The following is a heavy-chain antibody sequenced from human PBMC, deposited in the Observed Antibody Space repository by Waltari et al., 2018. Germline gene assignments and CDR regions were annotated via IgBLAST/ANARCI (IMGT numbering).Heavy chain of an antibody. CDR3: AKDGSRSSYYFDY. Sequence: EVRLVESGGGLVKPGGSLRLSCAASGFTFSSYAMNWVRQAPGKGLEWVAGLSASGSRTFYAASVKGRFTISRDNSKNTLYLEMNSVKTEDMAVYYCAKDGSRSSYYFDYWGQGTLVTVSS. CDR1: GFTFSSYA. J-gene: IGHJ4*02. V-gene: IGHV3-23*04. CDR2: LSASGSRT. D-gene: IGHD6-6*01.